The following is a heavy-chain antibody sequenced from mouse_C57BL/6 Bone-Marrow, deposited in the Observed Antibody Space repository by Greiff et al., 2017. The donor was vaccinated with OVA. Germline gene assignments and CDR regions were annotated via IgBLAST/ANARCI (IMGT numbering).Heavy chain of an antibody. J-gene: IGHJ1*03. V-gene: IGHV1-54*01. CDR2: INPGSGGT. Sequence: VQLQQSGAELVRPGTSVKVSCKASGYAFTNYLIEWVKQRPGQGLEWIGVINPGSGGTNYNEKFKGKATLTADKSSSTAYMQVSSLTSEDSAVYFCARGVLSWYFDVGGTGTTVTVSS. CDR3: ARGVLSWYFDV. CDR1: GYAFTNYL. D-gene: IGHD1-1*02.